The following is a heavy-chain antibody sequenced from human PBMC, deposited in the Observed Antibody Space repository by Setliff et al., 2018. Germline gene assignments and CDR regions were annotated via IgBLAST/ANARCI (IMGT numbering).Heavy chain of an antibody. CDR3: AHRRGDYYDSSGYYYDY. CDR2: IDWDDDK. V-gene: IGHV2-70*12. CDR1: GFSLSNARMG. D-gene: IGHD3-22*01. Sequence: GSGPTLVNPTETLTLTCTVSGFSLSNARMGVSWIRQPPGKALEWLARIDWDDDKYYSTSLKTRLTISKDTSKNQVVLTMTNMDPVDTATYYCAHRRGDYYDSSGYYYDYWGQGTLVT. J-gene: IGHJ4*02.